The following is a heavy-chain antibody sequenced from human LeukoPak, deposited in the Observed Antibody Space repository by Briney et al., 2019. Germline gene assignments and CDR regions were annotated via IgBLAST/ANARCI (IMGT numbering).Heavy chain of an antibody. Sequence: PSETLSLTCTVSGGSISSGSYYWSWIRQPPGKGLEWIGEINHSGSTNYNPSLKSRVTISVDTSKNQFSLKLSSVTAADTAVYYCARGGSDFWSGYYRHYYMDVWGKGTTVTVSS. CDR2: INHSGST. D-gene: IGHD3-3*01. J-gene: IGHJ6*03. CDR3: ARGGSDFWSGYYRHYYMDV. V-gene: IGHV4-39*07. CDR1: GGSISSGSYY.